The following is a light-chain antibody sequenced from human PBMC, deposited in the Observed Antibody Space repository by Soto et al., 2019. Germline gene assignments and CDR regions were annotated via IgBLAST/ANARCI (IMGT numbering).Light chain of an antibody. CDR3: TSPTPGSLYV. J-gene: IGLJ1*01. V-gene: IGLV2-14*02. Sequence: QSVLAQPASVSGSPGQSITISCTGTSSDVGAYNSVSWYQQHPHRAPQVIIYKGTQRPSGVSNRFSGSKSGNTASLTISGLQAEDEADYFCTSPTPGSLYVFGSGTKLTVL. CDR2: KGT. CDR1: SSDVGAYNS.